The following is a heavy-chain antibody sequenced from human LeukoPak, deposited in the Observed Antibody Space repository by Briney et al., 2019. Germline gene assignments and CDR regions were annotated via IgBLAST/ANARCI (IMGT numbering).Heavy chain of an antibody. CDR2: ISWNSGSI. D-gene: IGHD6-19*01. CDR3: AKSVIAVAGTGSRFDY. Sequence: GGSLRLSCAASGFTFDDYAMHWVRQAPGKGLEWVSGISWNSGSIGYADSVKGRFTISRDNAKNSLYLQMNSLRAEDTALYYCAKSVIAVAGTGSRFDYWGQGTLVTVSS. CDR1: GFTFDDYA. J-gene: IGHJ4*02. V-gene: IGHV3-9*01.